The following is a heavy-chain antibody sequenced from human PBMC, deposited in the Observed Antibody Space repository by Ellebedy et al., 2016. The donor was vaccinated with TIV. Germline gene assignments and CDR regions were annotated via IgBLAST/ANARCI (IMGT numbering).Heavy chain of an antibody. CDR2: IIPIFGTA. J-gene: IGHJ5*02. CDR1: GGTFSSYA. D-gene: IGHD3-10*01. V-gene: IGHV1-69*06. Sequence: AASVKVSCKASGGTFSSYAISWVRQAPGQGLEWMGGIIPIFGTANYAQKFQGRVTMTEDTSTDTAYMELSSLRSEDTAVYYCATVYYYGSGAGFDPWGQGTLVTVSS. CDR3: ATVYYYGSGAGFDP.